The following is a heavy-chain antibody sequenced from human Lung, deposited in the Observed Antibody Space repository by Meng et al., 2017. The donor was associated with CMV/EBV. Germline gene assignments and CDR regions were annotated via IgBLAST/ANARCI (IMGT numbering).Heavy chain of an antibody. CDR3: ATGHYDSRGYYYRAMSD. V-gene: IGHV1-24*01. Sequence: ASAKVSCKVSGYTLTELSRHCVRQAPGKGLEWMGGFEPEDGDTIYAQHFQGRVTMTEHTSTDTAYMELSSLTYEDTAVEYSATGHYDSRGYYYRAMSDWGQGTTVTVSS. J-gene: IGHJ6*02. D-gene: IGHD3-22*01. CDR1: GYTLTELS. CDR2: FEPEDGDT.